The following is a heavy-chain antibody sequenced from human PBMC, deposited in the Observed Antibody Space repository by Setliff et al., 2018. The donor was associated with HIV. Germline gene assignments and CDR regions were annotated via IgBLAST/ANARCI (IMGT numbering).Heavy chain of an antibody. J-gene: IGHJ4*02. CDR2: IYASDSSGST. Sequence: SETLSLTCTVSGGSITTGSYYWSWIRQPAGQGLEWIGHIYASDSSGSTNYNPSLKSRVTISLDMSKNQSSLKLSSVAAADTAVYYCARDDGCSGGCCYSYWGQRALVTVSS. V-gene: IGHV4-61*09. D-gene: IGHD2-15*01. CDR3: ARDDGCSGGCCYSY. CDR1: GGSITTGSYY.